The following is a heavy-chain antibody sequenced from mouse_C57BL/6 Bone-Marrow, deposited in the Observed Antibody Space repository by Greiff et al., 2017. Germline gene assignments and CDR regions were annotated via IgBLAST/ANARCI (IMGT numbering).Heavy chain of an antibody. J-gene: IGHJ2*01. D-gene: IGHD1-1*01. V-gene: IGHV5-17*01. CDR3: AIYYYGSSYS. CDR1: GFTFSDYG. CDR2: ISSGSSTI. Sequence: EVKVVESGGGLVKPGGSLKLSCAASGFTFSDYGMHWVRQAPEKGLEWVAYISSGSSTIYYADTVKGRFTISRDNAKNTLFLQMTSLRSEDTAMYYCAIYYYGSSYSWGQGTTLTVSS.